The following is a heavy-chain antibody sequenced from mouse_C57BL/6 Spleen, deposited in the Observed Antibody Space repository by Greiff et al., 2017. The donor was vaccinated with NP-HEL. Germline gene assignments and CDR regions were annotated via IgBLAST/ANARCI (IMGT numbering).Heavy chain of an antibody. D-gene: IGHD1-1*01. V-gene: IGHV1-22*01. Sequence: EVQLQQSGPELVKPGASVKMSCKASGYTFTDYNMHWVKQSHGKSLEWIGYINPNNGGTSYNQKFKGKATLTVNKSSSTAYMELRSLTSEDSAVYYCARCYYGSSRYWYFDVWGTGTTVTVSS. CDR1: GYTFTDYN. J-gene: IGHJ1*03. CDR2: INPNNGGT. CDR3: ARCYYGSSRYWYFDV.